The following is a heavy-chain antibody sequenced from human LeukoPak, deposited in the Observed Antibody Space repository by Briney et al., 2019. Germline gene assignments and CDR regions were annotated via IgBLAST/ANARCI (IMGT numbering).Heavy chain of an antibody. CDR2: INPNSGDS. V-gene: IGHV1-2*02. D-gene: IGHD3-9*01. CDR3: ARGNYDILTGYFD. Sequence: ASVKVSCSASGSPFSGYYLHRVRQAPGQGLEWMGWINPNSGDSKCAQKFQGRVTMTRDTSITTAYMEVSRLTTDDTAVYYCARGNYDILTGYFDWGQGTLVTVSS. J-gene: IGHJ4*02. CDR1: GSPFSGYY.